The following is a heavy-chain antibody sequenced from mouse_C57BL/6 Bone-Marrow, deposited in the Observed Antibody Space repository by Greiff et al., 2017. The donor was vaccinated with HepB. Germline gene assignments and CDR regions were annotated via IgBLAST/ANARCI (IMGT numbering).Heavy chain of an antibody. V-gene: IGHV1-82*01. J-gene: IGHJ2*01. Sequence: QVQLQQSGPELVKPGASVKISCKASGYAFSSSWMNWVKQRPGKGLEWIGRIYPGDGDTNYNGKFKGKATLTADKSSSTAYMQLSSLTSEDSAVYFCARGGLLGTSGYWGQGTTLTVSS. CDR2: IYPGDGDT. D-gene: IGHD2-13*01. CDR1: GYAFSSSW. CDR3: ARGGLLGTSGY.